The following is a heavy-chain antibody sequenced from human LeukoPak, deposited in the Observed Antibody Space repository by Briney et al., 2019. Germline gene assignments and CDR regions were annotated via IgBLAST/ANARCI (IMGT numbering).Heavy chain of an antibody. CDR2: IYYSGGT. CDR1: GGSVSSGSYY. J-gene: IGHJ4*02. Sequence: PSETLSLTCTVSGGSVSSGSYYWSWIRQPPGKGLEWIGYIYYSGGTNYNPSLKSRVTISVDTSKNQFSLKLSSVTAADTAVYYCAREGTAAFDYWGQGTLVTVSS. V-gene: IGHV4-61*01. CDR3: AREGTAAFDY. D-gene: IGHD6-13*01.